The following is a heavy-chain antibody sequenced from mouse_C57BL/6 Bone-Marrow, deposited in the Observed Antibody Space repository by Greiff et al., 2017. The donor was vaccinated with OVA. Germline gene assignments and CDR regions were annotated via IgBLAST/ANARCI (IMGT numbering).Heavy chain of an antibody. V-gene: IGHV5-4*01. CDR2: ISDGGSYT. Sequence: EVQGVESGGGLVKPGGSLKLSCAASGFTFSSYAMSWVRQTPEKRLEWVATISDGGSYTYYTDNVKGRFTISRDNAKNNLYLQMSHLKSEDTAMYYCARGDLPWIAYWGQGTLVTVSA. CDR1: GFTFSSYA. J-gene: IGHJ3*01. CDR3: ARGDLPWIAY. D-gene: IGHD2-1*01.